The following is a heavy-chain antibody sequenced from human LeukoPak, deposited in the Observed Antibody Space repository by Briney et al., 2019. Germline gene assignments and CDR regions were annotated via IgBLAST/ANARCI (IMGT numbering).Heavy chain of an antibody. CDR1: GFTFSSYA. J-gene: IGHJ5*02. Sequence: GGSLRLSCAASGFTFSSYAMHWVRQAPGKGLEWVAVISYDGSNKYYADSVKGRFTISRDNSKNTLYLQMNSLRAEDTAVYYCSPLAAADNGAWGQGTLVTVSS. D-gene: IGHD6-13*01. V-gene: IGHV3-30*04. CDR2: ISYDGSNK. CDR3: SPLAAADNGA.